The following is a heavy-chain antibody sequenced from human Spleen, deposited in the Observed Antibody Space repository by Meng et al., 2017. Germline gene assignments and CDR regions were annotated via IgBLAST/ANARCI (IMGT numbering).Heavy chain of an antibody. Sequence: QVQLVQSGSEVKKPGASVKVSCKASGYTFTNYFMHWVRQAPGQELEWMGIINPSAGSTTYAQKFQGRVTITRDTSTSTVYMELSSLRSDDTAVYYCVLGSGTPNWFDSWGQGTLVTVSS. CDR3: VLGSGTPNWFDS. J-gene: IGHJ5*01. CDR2: INPSAGST. CDR1: GYTFTNYF. D-gene: IGHD3-10*01. V-gene: IGHV1-46*01.